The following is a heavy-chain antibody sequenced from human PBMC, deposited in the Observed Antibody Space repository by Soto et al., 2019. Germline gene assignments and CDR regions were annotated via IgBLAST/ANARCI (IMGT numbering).Heavy chain of an antibody. CDR2: ISGSGVNT. CDR3: AKDHRSSGSGSYSEFDY. CDR1: GFTFSSYA. D-gene: IGHD3-10*01. V-gene: IGHV3-23*01. J-gene: IGHJ4*02. Sequence: EVQLLESGGGLVQPGGSLRLSCAASGFTFSSYAMSWVRQAPGKGLEWVSAISGSGVNTYYADSVKGRFTISRDSSKNTLYLQMNSLRAEVTAVYYCAKDHRSSGSGSYSEFDYWGQGTLVTVSS.